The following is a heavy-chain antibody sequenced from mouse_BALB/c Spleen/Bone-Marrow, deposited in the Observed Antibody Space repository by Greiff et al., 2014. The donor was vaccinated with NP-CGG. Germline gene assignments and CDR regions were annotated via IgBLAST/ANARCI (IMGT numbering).Heavy chain of an antibody. V-gene: IGHV3-8*02. CDR2: ISYSGST. J-gene: IGHJ2*01. CDR3: ARYYGSTYGYYFDY. CDR1: GDSITSGY. D-gene: IGHD1-1*01. Sequence: EVKLMESGPSLVKPSQTLSLTCSVTGDSITSGYWNWIRKFPGNKLEYMGYISYSGSTYYNPSLKSRISITRGTSKNQYYLQLNSVTTEDTATYYCARYYGSTYGYYFDYWGQGTTLTVSS.